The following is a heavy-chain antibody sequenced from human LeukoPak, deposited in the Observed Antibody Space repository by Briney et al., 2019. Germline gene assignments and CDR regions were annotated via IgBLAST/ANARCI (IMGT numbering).Heavy chain of an antibody. J-gene: IGHJ6*02. CDR2: ISYSGTT. CDR3: ARLPTYYYDSSGYGMDV. Sequence: SETLSLTCTVSGGSISSYYWSWIRQPPGEGLEWIGYISYSGTTNYNPSLKSRVTISVDTSKNQFSLKLSSVTAADTAVYYCARLPTYYYDSSGYGMDVWGQGTTVTVSS. D-gene: IGHD3-22*01. CDR1: GGSISSYY. V-gene: IGHV4-59*01.